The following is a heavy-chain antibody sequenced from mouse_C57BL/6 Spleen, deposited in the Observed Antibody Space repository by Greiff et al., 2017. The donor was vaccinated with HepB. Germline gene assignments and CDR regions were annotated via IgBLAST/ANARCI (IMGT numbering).Heavy chain of an antibody. Sequence: VLLQQSGPELVKPGASVKISCKASGYSFTGYYMNWVKQSPEKSLEWIGEINPSTGGTTYNQKFKAKATLTVDKSSSTAYMQLKSLTSEDSAVYYCARHGNYLLDYWGQGTSVTVSS. CDR3: ARHGNYLLDY. V-gene: IGHV1-42*01. D-gene: IGHD2-1*01. CDR1: GYSFTGYY. J-gene: IGHJ4*01. CDR2: INPSTGGT.